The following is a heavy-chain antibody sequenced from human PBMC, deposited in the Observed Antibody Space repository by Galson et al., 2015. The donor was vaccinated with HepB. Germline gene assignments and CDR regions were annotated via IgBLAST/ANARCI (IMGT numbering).Heavy chain of an antibody. CDR1: GYTLTELP. CDR3: ATARYYYDSGSYHQYKYDVDV. Sequence: SVKVSCKVSGYTLTELPMHWVRQAPGKGLEWMGGFDPKNSETIYAQKFQGRVTMTEDTSTDTAYMELSSLRSEDTAVYYCATARYYYDSGSYHQYKYDVDVWGQGTTVTVSS. V-gene: IGHV1-24*01. D-gene: IGHD3-10*01. CDR2: FDPKNSET. J-gene: IGHJ6*02.